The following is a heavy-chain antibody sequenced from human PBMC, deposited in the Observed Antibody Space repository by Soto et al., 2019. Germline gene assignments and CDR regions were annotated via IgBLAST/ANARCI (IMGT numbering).Heavy chain of an antibody. D-gene: IGHD3-22*01. CDR3: ASESDSSGYYLFDY. CDR2: IIPILGIA. CDR1: GGTFSSYT. Sequence: QVQLVQSGAEVKKPGSSVKVSCKASGGTFSSYTISWVRQAPGQGLEWMGRIIPILGIANYAQKFQGRVTITADKSTSTAYMELSSLRSEDTAVYYCASESDSSGYYLFDYWGQGTLVTVSS. V-gene: IGHV1-69*02. J-gene: IGHJ4*02.